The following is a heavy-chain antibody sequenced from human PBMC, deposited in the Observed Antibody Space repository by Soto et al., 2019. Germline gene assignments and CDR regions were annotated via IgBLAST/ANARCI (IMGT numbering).Heavy chain of an antibody. J-gene: IGHJ4*02. CDR1: GFTFGDYY. V-gene: IGHV3-11*04. CDR2: ISSTSSTI. CDR3: ARYFWDSTGYYPDY. D-gene: IGHD3-9*01. Sequence: GGSLRLSCETSGFTFGDYYMSWIRQAPGRGLEWVSYISSTSSTIYYADSVKGRFTISRDNAKSSLYLQMNSLRAEDTAVYYCARYFWDSTGYYPDYWGQGTLVTVSS.